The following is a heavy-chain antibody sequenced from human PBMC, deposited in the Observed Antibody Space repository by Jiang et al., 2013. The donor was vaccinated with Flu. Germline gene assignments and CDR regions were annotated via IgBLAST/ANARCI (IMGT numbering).Heavy chain of an antibody. J-gene: IGHJ4*02. V-gene: IGHV4-34*01. CDR1: GGSFSGYY. CDR3: ARGTRTIFGVVPPFVY. CDR2: INHSGST. D-gene: IGHD3-3*01. Sequence: LLKPSETLSLTCAVYGGSFSGYYWSWIRQPPGKGLEWIGEINHSGSTNYNPSLKSRVTISVGTSKNQFSLKLSSVTAADTAVYYCARGTRTIFGVVPPFVYWGQGTLVTVSS.